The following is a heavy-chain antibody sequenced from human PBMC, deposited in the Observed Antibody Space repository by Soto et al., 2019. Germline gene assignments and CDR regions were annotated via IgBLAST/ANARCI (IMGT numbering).Heavy chain of an antibody. J-gene: IGHJ4*02. D-gene: IGHD5-18*01. CDR1: GYTFTSYD. CDR3: AFVGLWKPRFDY. CDR2: MNPNSGNT. V-gene: IGHV1-8*01. Sequence: GASVKVSCKASGYTFTSYDINWVRQATGQGLEWMGWMNPNSGNTGYAQKFQGRVTMTRNTSISTAYMELSSLRSEDTAVYYCAFVGLWKPRFDYWGQGTLVTVSS.